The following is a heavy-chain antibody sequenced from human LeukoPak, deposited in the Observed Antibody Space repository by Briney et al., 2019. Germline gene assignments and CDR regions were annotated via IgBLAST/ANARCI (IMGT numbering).Heavy chain of an antibody. J-gene: IGHJ3*02. CDR3: IASSGWYAAFDI. Sequence: PGGSLRLSCAASGSTFSGSAMHWVRQASGKGLEWVGRIRSKANSYATAYAASVKGRFTISRDDSKNTAYLQMNSLKTEDTAVYYCIASSGWYAAFDIWGQGTMVTVSS. CDR2: IRSKANSYAT. V-gene: IGHV3-73*01. D-gene: IGHD6-19*01. CDR1: GSTFSGSA.